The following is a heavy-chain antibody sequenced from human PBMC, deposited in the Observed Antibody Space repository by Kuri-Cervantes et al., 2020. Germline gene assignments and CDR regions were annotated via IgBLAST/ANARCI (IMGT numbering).Heavy chain of an antibody. CDR2: INPNSGGT. CDR1: GYTFTDYY. J-gene: IGHJ6*02. V-gene: IGHV1-2*02. CDR3: ARTHQYYYDSSGYRYYYYYGMDV. Sequence: ASVKVSCKASGYTFTDYYIHWVRQAPGQGLEWMGWINPNSGGTNYAQKFQGRVTMTRDTSISTAYMELSRLRSDDTAVYYCARTHQYYYDSSGYRYYYYYGMDVWGQGTTVTVSS. D-gene: IGHD3-22*01.